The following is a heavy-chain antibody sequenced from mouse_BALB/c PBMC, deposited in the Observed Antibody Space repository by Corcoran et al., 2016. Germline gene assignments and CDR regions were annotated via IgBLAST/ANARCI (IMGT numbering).Heavy chain of an antibody. V-gene: IGHV14-3*02. CDR1: GFNIKDTD. Sequence: EVHLQQSGAELVKPGASVQLSCTASGFNIKDTDMHWVKQRPEQGLEWIGRIDPANGNTKYDPKFQGKATITADTSSNTAYLQLSSLTSEDTAVYYCANWDYWGQGTTLTVSS. CDR3: ANWDY. J-gene: IGHJ2*01. D-gene: IGHD4-1*01. CDR2: IDPANGNT.